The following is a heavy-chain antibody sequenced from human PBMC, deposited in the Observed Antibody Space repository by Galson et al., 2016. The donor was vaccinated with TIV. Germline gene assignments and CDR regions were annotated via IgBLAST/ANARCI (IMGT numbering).Heavy chain of an antibody. CDR2: MKPGDSDT. CDR3: ARYGVTPGSFDI. V-gene: IGHV5-51*03. D-gene: IGHD3-10*01. Sequence: QSGAEVKKPGESLKISCQDSGYILTNFWIAWVRQMPGQGLEWMGIMKPGDSDTRYSPSFQGQVTISVDKSIGTAYLQWSSLKASDTAMYYCARYGVTPGSFDIWGQGTMVTVSS. CDR1: GYILTNFW. J-gene: IGHJ3*02.